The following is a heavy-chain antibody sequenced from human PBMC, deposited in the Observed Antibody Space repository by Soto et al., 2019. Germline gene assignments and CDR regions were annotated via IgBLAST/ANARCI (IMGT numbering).Heavy chain of an antibody. V-gene: IGHV4-59*01. CDR3: ARTTSTLTTPYYRYYYMDV. CDR2: IYYSGST. D-gene: IGHD4-4*01. Sequence: QVQLQESGPGLVKPSETLSLTCTVSGGSISSYYWSWIRQPPGKGLEWIGYIYYSGSTNYNPSLKSRVTISVDTSKNQFSLKLSSVTAADTAVYYCARTTSTLTTPYYRYYYMDVWGKGTTVTVSS. CDR1: GGSISSYY. J-gene: IGHJ6*03.